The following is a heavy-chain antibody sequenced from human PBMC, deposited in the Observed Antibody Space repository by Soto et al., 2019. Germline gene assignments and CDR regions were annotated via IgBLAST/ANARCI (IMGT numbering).Heavy chain of an antibody. Sequence: RTCTVSGGSMIAYYWNWMRQPPGKGLQWIGYTYYSGSTTYNPSLKSRVTISVDSSKNQFSLKLDSVTPADTAVYYCARVRGTAGKRYFDYWGPGTLVTVSS. CDR3: ARVRGTAGKRYFDY. D-gene: IGHD6-13*01. CDR1: GGSMIAYY. J-gene: IGHJ4*02. CDR2: TYYSGST. V-gene: IGHV4-59*01.